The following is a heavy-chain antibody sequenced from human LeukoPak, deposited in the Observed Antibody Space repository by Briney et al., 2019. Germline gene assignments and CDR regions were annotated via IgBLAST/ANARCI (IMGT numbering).Heavy chain of an antibody. J-gene: IGHJ6*03. V-gene: IGHV3-53*01. D-gene: IGHD3-10*01. CDR1: GFTVRSNY. CDR3: ARVRITMVRGSNSFYYMDV. CDR2: LHTDGSS. Sequence: PGGSLRLSCAPSGFTVRSNYMTWVRQAPGKGLEWVSILHTDGSSFYADSVKGRFTISRDISKSTVSLHMTSLRAEDTAVYYCARVRITMVRGSNSFYYMDVWGKGTTVTVSS.